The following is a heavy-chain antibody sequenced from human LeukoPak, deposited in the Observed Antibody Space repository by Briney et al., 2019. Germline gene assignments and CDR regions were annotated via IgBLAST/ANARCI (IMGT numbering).Heavy chain of an antibody. CDR3: ARDPGLDYGDNYYYYGMDV. J-gene: IGHJ6*02. CDR1: GFTFSDYY. V-gene: IGHV3-11*01. CDR2: ISSSGSTI. Sequence: GGSLRLSCAASGFTFSDYYMSWIRQAPGKGLEWVSYISSSGSTIYYADSVKGRFTISRDNAKNSLYLQMNSLRAEDTAVYYCARDPGLDYGDNYYYYGMDVWGQGTTVTVSS. D-gene: IGHD4-17*01.